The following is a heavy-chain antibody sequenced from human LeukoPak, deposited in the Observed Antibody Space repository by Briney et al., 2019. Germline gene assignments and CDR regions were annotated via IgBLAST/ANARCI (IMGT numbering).Heavy chain of an antibody. D-gene: IGHD3-9*01. J-gene: IGHJ6*03. CDR2: INPNSGGT. CDR3: ARGLTGELRYFDWLLRRHQPRGDYYYYMDV. Sequence: ASVKVSCKASGYTFTGYYMHWVRQAPGQGLEWMGWINPNSGGTNYAQKFQGRVTMTRDTSISTAYMELSSLRSEDTAVYYCARGLTGELRYFDWLLRRHQPRGDYYYYMDVWGKGTTVTVSS. CDR1: GYTFTGYY. V-gene: IGHV1-2*02.